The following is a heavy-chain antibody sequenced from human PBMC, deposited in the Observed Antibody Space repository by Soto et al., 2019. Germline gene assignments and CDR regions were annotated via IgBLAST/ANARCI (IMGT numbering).Heavy chain of an antibody. CDR2: INHSGST. CDR1: GGSFSGYY. V-gene: IGHV4-34*01. CDR3: ALTPRGAHREVDY. J-gene: IGHJ4*02. Sequence: SETLSLTCAVYGGSFSGYYWSWIRQPPGKGLEWIGEINHSGSTNYNPSLKSRVTISVDTSKNQFSLKLSSVTAADTAVYYCALTPRGAHREVDYWGQGTLVTVSS. D-gene: IGHD3-16*01.